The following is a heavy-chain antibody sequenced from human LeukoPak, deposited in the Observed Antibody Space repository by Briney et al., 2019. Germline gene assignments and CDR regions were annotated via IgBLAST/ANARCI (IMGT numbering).Heavy chain of an antibody. D-gene: IGHD3-3*01. V-gene: IGHV3-23*01. CDR3: AKGDDFWSGYYPLDY. CDR1: GFTFSSYA. CDR2: ISGSGGST. J-gene: IGHJ4*02. Sequence: GGSLRLSCAASGFTFSSYAMSWVRQAPGKGLEWVSAISGSGGSTYYADSVKGRFTISRDNSKNTLYLQMNSLRAEDTAVYYCAKGDDFWSGYYPLDYWGQGTLVTVSS.